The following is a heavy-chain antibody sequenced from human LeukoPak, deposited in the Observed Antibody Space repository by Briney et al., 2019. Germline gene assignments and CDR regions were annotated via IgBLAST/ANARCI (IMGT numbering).Heavy chain of an antibody. CDR2: IYHSGST. CDR3: ARGKYSSGYYSEPDAFDI. J-gene: IGHJ3*02. Sequence: SETLSLTCTVSGGSISSGGYYWSWIRQPPGKGLEWIGYIYHSGSTYYNPSLKSRVTISVDRSKNQFSLKLSSVTAADTAVYYCARGKYSSGYYSEPDAFDIWGQGTMVTVSS. V-gene: IGHV4-30-2*01. CDR1: GGSISSGGYY. D-gene: IGHD3-22*01.